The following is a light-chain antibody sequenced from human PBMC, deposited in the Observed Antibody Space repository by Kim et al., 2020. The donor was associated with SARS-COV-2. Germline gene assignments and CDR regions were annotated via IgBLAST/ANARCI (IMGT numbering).Light chain of an antibody. CDR3: NSRDCSGDYLDRV. J-gene: IGLJ3*02. V-gene: IGLV3-19*01. CDR1: SLRSYY. CDR2: GKN. Sequence: GQTVKITCQGDSLRSYYASWYQQKPGPAPVLVIYGKNNRPSGIPDRFSGSSSGNAASLTITGARAEDEADYYCNSRDCSGDYLDRVFGGGTQLTVL.